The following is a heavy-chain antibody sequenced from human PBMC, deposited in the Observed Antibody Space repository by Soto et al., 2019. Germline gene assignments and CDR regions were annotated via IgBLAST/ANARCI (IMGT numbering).Heavy chain of an antibody. Sequence: SETLSLTCAVYRGSFSGYYWSWIRQPPGKGLEWIGEINHSGSTNYNPSLKSRVTISVDTSKNQFSLKLSSVTAADTAVYYCARGGVVVVAATRWFDPWGQGTLVT. D-gene: IGHD2-15*01. V-gene: IGHV4-34*01. CDR3: ARGGVVVVAATRWFDP. CDR1: RGSFSGYY. J-gene: IGHJ5*02. CDR2: INHSGST.